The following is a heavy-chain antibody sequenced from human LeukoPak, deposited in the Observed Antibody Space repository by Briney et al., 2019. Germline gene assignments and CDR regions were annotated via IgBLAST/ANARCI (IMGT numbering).Heavy chain of an antibody. CDR1: GFIFTNYL. D-gene: IGHD2-15*01. Sequence: PGGSLRLSCAASGFIFTNYLMSCVRQAPGKGLEWVANIKQDGSDKYYVDSVKGRFTISRDNAKNSVYLQMNSPRVEDTAVYYCARDGYGIDYWGQGTLVTVSS. J-gene: IGHJ4*02. CDR3: ARDGYGIDY. CDR2: IKQDGSDK. V-gene: IGHV3-7*01.